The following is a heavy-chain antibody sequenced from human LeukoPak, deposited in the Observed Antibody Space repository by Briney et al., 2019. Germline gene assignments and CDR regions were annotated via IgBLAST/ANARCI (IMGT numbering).Heavy chain of an antibody. Sequence: AVKVSCKASGGTFSSYTISWARQAPGQGLEWMGRIIPILGIANYAQKFQGRVTITADKSTSTAYTELSSLRSEDTAVYYCARARGYSDSSGYGYWGQGTLVTVSS. V-gene: IGHV1-69*02. J-gene: IGHJ4*02. D-gene: IGHD3-22*01. CDR3: ARARGYSDSSGYGY. CDR1: GGTFSSYT. CDR2: IIPILGIA.